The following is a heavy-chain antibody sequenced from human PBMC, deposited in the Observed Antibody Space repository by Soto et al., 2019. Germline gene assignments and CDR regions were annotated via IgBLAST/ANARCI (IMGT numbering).Heavy chain of an antibody. CDR1: GGSISSGGYY. CDR3: ARATIYDFFFGYFGPPGYTRFYP. J-gene: IGHJ5*02. V-gene: IGHV4-31*03. D-gene: IGHD3-9*01. CDR2: IYYSGST. Sequence: PSETLSLTCTVSGGSISSGGYYWSWIRQHPGKGLEWIGYIYYSGSTYYNPSLKSRVTISVDTSKNQFSLKLSSVTAADTAVYYCARATIYDFFFGYFGPPGYTRFYPWGQVTLAPVSS.